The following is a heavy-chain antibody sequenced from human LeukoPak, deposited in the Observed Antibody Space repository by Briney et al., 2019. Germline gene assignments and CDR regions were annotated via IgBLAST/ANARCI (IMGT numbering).Heavy chain of an antibody. J-gene: IGHJ6*03. Sequence: SETLSLTCTVSGGSISSYYWSWIRQPAGKGLEWIGRIYTSGSTNYNPSLKSRVTMSVDTSKNQFSLKLSSVTAADTAVYYCARERYIVVVRRTLYYYYMDVWGKGTTVSVSS. CDR3: ARERYIVVVRRTLYYYYMDV. CDR1: GGSISSYY. D-gene: IGHD2-2*01. V-gene: IGHV4-4*07. CDR2: IYTSGST.